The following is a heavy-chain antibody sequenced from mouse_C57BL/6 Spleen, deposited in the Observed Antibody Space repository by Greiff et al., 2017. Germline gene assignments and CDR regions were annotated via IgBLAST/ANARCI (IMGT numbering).Heavy chain of an antibody. CDR1: GYTFTRYG. V-gene: IGHV1-81*01. CDR3: TRRWIDN. Sequence: VQLQQSGAELARPGASVKLSCKASGYTFTRYGISWVKQSTGQGLEWIGEIYPRSGNTYYNEKFKGKATLTADKSYSTAYMELRIQTSEDSAVYFCTRRWIDNWGQGTTLTVSS. D-gene: IGHD1-1*02. CDR2: IYPRSGNT. J-gene: IGHJ2*01.